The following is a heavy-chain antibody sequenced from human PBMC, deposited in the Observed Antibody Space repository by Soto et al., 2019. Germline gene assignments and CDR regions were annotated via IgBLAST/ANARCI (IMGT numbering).Heavy chain of an antibody. CDR2: MNPNSGDT. CDR3: VRGLEWLRNY. CDR1: GYTFTTYD. V-gene: IGHV1-8*01. D-gene: IGHD5-12*01. J-gene: IGHJ4*02. Sequence: QVQLVQSGAEVKKPGASVKVSCKATGYTFTTYDINWVRQATGQGLEWMGWMNPNSGDTGYAQKFQGRVTMTRDTSISTADMELSTLTSEDTAVYYCVRGLEWLRNYWGQGTLVTISS.